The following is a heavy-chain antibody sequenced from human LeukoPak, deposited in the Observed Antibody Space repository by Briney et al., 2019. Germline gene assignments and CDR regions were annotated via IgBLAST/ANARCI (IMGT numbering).Heavy chain of an antibody. J-gene: IGHJ4*02. D-gene: IGHD2-2*01. CDR2: IYYSGSN. CDR3: ALWFCSRTSCYVDY. CDR1: GGSVSSGSYY. V-gene: IGHV4-61*01. Sequence: SETLSLTCTVSGGSVSSGSYYWSWIRQPPGKVLEWIGYIYYSGSNNYHPSLKNRVTISLDTSKNQFSLRLSSVTAADTAVYYCALWFCSRTSCYVDYWGQGTLVTVSS.